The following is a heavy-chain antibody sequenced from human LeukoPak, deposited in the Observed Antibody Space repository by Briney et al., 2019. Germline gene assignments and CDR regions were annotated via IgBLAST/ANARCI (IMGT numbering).Heavy chain of an antibody. Sequence: SETLSLTCTVSGGSISSSSYYWGWIRQPPGKGLEWIGSIYCSGSTYYNPSLKSRVTISVDTSKNQFSLKLSSVTAADTAVYYCARDPGYQLLQTTFDYWGQGTLVTVSS. CDR2: IYCSGST. CDR3: ARDPGYQLLQTTFDY. J-gene: IGHJ4*02. D-gene: IGHD2-2*01. CDR1: GGSISSSSYY. V-gene: IGHV4-39*07.